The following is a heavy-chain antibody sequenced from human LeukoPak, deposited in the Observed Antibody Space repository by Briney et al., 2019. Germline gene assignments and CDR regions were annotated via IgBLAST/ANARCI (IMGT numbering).Heavy chain of an antibody. CDR1: GYSFTSYW. Sequence: GESLKISCKGSGYSFTSYWIGWVRQMSGKGLEWMGIIYPGDSDTRYSPSFQGQVTISADKSISTAYLQWSSLKASDTAMYYCARTVLAVDTAMAIDYWGQGTLVTVSS. J-gene: IGHJ4*02. CDR2: IYPGDSDT. CDR3: ARTVLAVDTAMAIDY. D-gene: IGHD5-18*01. V-gene: IGHV5-51*01.